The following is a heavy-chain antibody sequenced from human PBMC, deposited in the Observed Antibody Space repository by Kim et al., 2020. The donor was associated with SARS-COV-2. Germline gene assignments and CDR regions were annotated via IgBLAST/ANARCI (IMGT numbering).Heavy chain of an antibody. Sequence: GGSLRLSCAASGFTFSTYGMHWVRQAPGKGLEWVAVVWYDGKKKYYPDSVKGRFTISRDNSKNTVYLEMSSLRAEDTAVYYCAREGGATVIGAFYYYMDVGGKGTTVTVSS. D-gene: IGHD4-4*01. V-gene: IGHV3-33*01. CDR3: AREGGATVIGAFYYYMDV. CDR1: GFTFSTYG. CDR2: VWYDGKKK. J-gene: IGHJ6*03.